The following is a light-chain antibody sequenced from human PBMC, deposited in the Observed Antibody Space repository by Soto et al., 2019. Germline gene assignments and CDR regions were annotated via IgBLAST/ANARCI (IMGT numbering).Light chain of an antibody. CDR2: GDR. Sequence: SYELTQPPSVSVSPGQTASITCGGDNIGTKSVHWYQQRPGQAPVLVVYGDRDRPSGVSDRFSGSTSGSTASLTISGLQAEDEAEYYCCSYVGATTYVFGSGTKVTVL. CDR3: CSYVGATTYV. V-gene: IGLV3-21*02. J-gene: IGLJ1*01. CDR1: NIGTKS.